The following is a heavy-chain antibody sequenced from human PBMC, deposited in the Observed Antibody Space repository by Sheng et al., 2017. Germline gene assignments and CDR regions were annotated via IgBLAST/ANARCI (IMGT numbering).Heavy chain of an antibody. CDR2: ISSSRSFI. V-gene: IGHV3-21*01. J-gene: IGHJ4*02. CDR1: GFTFSSYT. Sequence: EVQLVESGGGLVKPGGSLRLSCAASGFTFSSYTMNWVRQAPGKGLEWVSSISSSRSFIYYSDSVKGRFTVSRDNAKNSLFLQMNSLRAEDTAVYYCASASSGWFYFDYWGQGT. D-gene: IGHD6-19*01. CDR3: ASASSGWFYFDY.